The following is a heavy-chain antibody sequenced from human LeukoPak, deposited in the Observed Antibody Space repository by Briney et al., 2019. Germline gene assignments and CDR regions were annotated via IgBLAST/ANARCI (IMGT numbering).Heavy chain of an antibody. D-gene: IGHD3-3*01. J-gene: IGHJ4*02. Sequence: SETLSLTCADNGGSFSGNYWTWIRQPPGKGLEWIGEINHSGTTKYNPSLKSRVTISVDTSKNQFSLKLSSVTAADTAVYFCARGSQVDDFWSGYRAPLDYWGQGTLVTVSS. V-gene: IGHV4-34*01. CDR2: INHSGTT. CDR3: ARGSQVDDFWSGYRAPLDY. CDR1: GGSFSGNY.